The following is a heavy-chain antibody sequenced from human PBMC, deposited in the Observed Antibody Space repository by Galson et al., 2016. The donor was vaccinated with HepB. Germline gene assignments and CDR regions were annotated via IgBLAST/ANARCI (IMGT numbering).Heavy chain of an antibody. CDR2: ISYDGRDQ. CDR1: GLNFWTYW. Sequence: SLRLSCAASGLNFWTYWMTWVRQAPGKGPEWVASISYDGRDQRYVDSVKGRFTISRDNARNSLYLQMNSLRVDDTALYYCAQYGGLVDSWGQGTLVTVSS. J-gene: IGHJ4*02. V-gene: IGHV3-7*01. D-gene: IGHD3-16*01. CDR3: AQYGGLVDS.